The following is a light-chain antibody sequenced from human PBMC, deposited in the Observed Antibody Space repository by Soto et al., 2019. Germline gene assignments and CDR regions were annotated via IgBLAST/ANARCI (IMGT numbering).Light chain of an antibody. CDR2: AAS. V-gene: IGKV1-12*01. CDR1: QDVSSW. CDR3: QQGNSFPYT. Sequence: DIEMTQSPSSVSASVGDRVTITCRASQDVSSWLAWYQQKPGKAPKLLIYAASSLQSGVPSRFSGSGSGTDFTLTISSLQPEDFATYYCQQGNSFPYTLGQGTKVDIK. J-gene: IGKJ2*01.